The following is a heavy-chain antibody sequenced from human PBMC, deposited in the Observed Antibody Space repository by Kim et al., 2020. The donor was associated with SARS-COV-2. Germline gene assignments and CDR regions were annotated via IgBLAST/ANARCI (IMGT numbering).Heavy chain of an antibody. CDR3: ARDKAAAGTGWFDP. J-gene: IGHJ5*02. V-gene: IGHV3-21*01. Sequence: ADQVRGRFTISRDNAKNSMYLQMNSLRAEDTAVYYCARDKAAAGTGWFDPWGQGTLVTVSS. D-gene: IGHD6-13*01.